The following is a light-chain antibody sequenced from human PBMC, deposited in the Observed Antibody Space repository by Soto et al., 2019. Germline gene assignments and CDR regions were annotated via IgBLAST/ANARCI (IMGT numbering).Light chain of an antibody. CDR1: SSDVGGYIY. J-gene: IGLJ2*01. CDR2: DVS. Sequence: QSVLTQPASVSGSPGQSITISCTGTSSDVGGYIYVSWYQQHPGKAPKLMIYDVSNRPSGVSNRFSGSKSGNTASLTISGLQAEDEADYYCSSYTSSNTLLFGGGTKLTVL. CDR3: SSYTSSNTLL. V-gene: IGLV2-14*01.